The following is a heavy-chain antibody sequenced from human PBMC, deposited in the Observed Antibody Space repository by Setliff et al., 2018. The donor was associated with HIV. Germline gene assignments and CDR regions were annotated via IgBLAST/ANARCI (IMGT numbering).Heavy chain of an antibody. CDR3: ASPGPNYDGSAFDI. CDR2: IIPIFGTA. V-gene: IGHV1-69*05. CDR1: GGTFSSYA. J-gene: IGHJ3*02. D-gene: IGHD3-10*01. Sequence: SVKVSCKASGGTFSSYAISWVRQAPGQGLEWMGGIIPIFGTANYAQKFQGRVTITTDESTSTAYMELSSLRSEDTAVYYWASPGPNYDGSAFDIWGQGTMVTVSS.